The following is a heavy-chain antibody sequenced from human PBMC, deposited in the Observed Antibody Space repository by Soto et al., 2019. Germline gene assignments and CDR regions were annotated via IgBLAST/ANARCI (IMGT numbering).Heavy chain of an antibody. V-gene: IGHV4-34*01. D-gene: IGHD6-19*01. CDR2: INHSGST. CDR3: ARATAYSSGWCDY. Sequence: SETLSLTCAVYGGSFSGYYWSWIRQPPGKGLEWIGEINHSGSTNYNPSLKSRVTISVDTSKNQFSLKLSSVTAADTAVYYCARATAYSSGWCDYWGQGTLVTVSS. CDR1: GGSFSGYY. J-gene: IGHJ4*02.